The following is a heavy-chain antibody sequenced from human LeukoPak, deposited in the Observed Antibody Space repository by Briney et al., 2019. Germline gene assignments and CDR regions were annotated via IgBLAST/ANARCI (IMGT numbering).Heavy chain of an antibody. CDR2: IYHSGST. Sequence: PSETLSLTCTVSGGSISSYYWSWIRQPPGKGLEWIGYIYHSGSTNYNPSLKSRVTISVDTSKNQFSLKLSSVTAADTAVYYCARGLYHDSSGYYFDYWGQGTLVTVSS. J-gene: IGHJ4*02. CDR3: ARGLYHDSSGYYFDY. D-gene: IGHD3-22*01. CDR1: GGSISSYY. V-gene: IGHV4-59*01.